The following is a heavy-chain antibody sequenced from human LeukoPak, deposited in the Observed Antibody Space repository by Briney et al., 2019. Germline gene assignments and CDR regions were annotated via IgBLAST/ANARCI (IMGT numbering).Heavy chain of an antibody. V-gene: IGHV4-59*01. Sequence: SETLSLTCTVSGGSISSYYWSWIRQPPGKGLECIGYIYYSGSTNYNPSLKSRVTISVDTSKNQFSLKLSSVTAADTAVYYCARVPANWGRNVQVIWGQGTMVTVSS. CDR3: ARVPANWGRNVQVI. J-gene: IGHJ3*02. CDR2: IYYSGST. D-gene: IGHD7-27*01. CDR1: GGSISSYY.